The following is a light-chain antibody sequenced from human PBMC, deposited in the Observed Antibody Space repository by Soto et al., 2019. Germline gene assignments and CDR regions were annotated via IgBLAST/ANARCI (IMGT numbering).Light chain of an antibody. CDR1: QDITKTY. V-gene: IGKV3-20*01. CDR2: GAC. J-gene: IGKJ5*01. Sequence: EIVLTQSPGTLSLSPGERASLSCRASQDITKTYLAWYQQKPGQAPRLLIYGACIRATGIPDRFSGSGSGTDFTLTISRLEPEDFAVYFCQQYGGSPPVTFGQGTRLEIK. CDR3: QQYGGSPPVT.